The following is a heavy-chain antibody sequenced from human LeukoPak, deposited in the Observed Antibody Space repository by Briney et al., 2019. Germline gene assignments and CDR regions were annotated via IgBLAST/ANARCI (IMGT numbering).Heavy chain of an antibody. J-gene: IGHJ4*01. CDR3: AKDLRSGPTPPDFDY. CDR1: GFTFSSYA. V-gene: IGHV3-23*01. CDR2: ISGSGGST. D-gene: IGHD3-3*01. Sequence: PGGSLRLSCAASGFTFSSYAMSWVRQAPGKGLEWVSAISGSGGSTYYADSVKGRFTISRDNSKNTLYLQMNSLRAEDTAVYYCAKDLRSGPTPPDFDYWGQGTLVTVSS.